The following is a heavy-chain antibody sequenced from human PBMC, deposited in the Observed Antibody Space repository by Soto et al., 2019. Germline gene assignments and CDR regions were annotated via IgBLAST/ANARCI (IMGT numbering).Heavy chain of an antibody. V-gene: IGHV3-7*01. CDR1: GFTFSSYW. D-gene: IGHD1-1*01. CDR3: ARGRPVPY. CDR2: VNQDGGEK. J-gene: IGHJ4*02. Sequence: EVQLVESGGGLVQPGGSLRLSCAASGFTFSSYWMSWVRQAPGKGLEWVANVNQDGGEKFYVGSVKVRFTISRDNAMNSLYLQMNSLRAEDTAVYYCARGRPVPYWGQGTLVTVSS.